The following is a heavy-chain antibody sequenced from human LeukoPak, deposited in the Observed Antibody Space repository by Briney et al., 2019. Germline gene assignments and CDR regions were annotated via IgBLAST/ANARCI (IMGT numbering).Heavy chain of an antibody. V-gene: IGHV3-11*01. J-gene: IGHJ4*02. CDR3: ARDQYLDY. CDR2: ISRGGNSI. CDR1: GFTFSDYY. Sequence: GESLRLSCAASGFTFSDYYMNWLRQAPGKGLEWVSSISRGGNSIYYAESVKGRFTISRDNAKNSLYLQMNSLRAEDTAVYYCARDQYLDYRGQGTLVTVSS.